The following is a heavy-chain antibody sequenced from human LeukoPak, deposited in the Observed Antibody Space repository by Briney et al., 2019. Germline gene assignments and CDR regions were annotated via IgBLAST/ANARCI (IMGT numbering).Heavy chain of an antibody. J-gene: IGHJ4*02. CDR1: GFTFSSYA. CDR3: AKVGSGENY. CDR2: ISGSGGST. V-gene: IGHV3-23*01. D-gene: IGHD2-15*01. Sequence: PGGSLRLSCAASGFTFSSYAMSWVRQAPGKGLEWVSAISGSGGSTYYAASVKGPFTISRDNSKSTLHPQMTSLKIEETAVYYCAKVGSGENYWGQGTLVTVSS.